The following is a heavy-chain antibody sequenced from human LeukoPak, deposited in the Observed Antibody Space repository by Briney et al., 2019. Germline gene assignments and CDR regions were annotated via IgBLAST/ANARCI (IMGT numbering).Heavy chain of an antibody. D-gene: IGHD1-26*01. V-gene: IGHV3-66*01. J-gene: IGHJ4*02. CDR2: IYSGGST. Sequence: GGSLRLSCAASGFTVSSNYMSWVRQAPGKGLEWVSVIYSGGSTYYADSVKGRFTISRDNSKNTLYLQMNSLRAEDTAVYYCARDQFQYSGSYWVYWGQGTLVTVSS. CDR1: GFTVSSNY. CDR3: ARDQFQYSGSYWVY.